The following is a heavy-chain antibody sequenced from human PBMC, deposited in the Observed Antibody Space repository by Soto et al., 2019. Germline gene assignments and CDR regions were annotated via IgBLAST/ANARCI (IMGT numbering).Heavy chain of an antibody. Sequence: SETLSLTCTVSGGSISSSSYYWGWIRQPPGKGLEWIGSIYYSGSTYYNPSLKSRVTISVDTSKNQFSLKLSSVTAADTAVYYCARLLRLGMGWYFDLWGRGTLVTVSS. CDR2: IYYSGST. CDR1: GGSISSSSYY. J-gene: IGHJ2*01. D-gene: IGHD7-27*01. V-gene: IGHV4-39*01. CDR3: ARLLRLGMGWYFDL.